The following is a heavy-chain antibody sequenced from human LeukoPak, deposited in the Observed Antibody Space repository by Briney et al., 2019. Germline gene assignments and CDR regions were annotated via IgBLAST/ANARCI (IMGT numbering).Heavy chain of an antibody. J-gene: IGHJ4*02. CDR2: IHGSGETT. V-gene: IGHV3-23*01. CDR3: AKGGYCSSTSCYTGFDY. Sequence: GGSLRLSCAASALRFSSFAMTWVRQVPGKGLEWVSGIHGSGETTYYADSVKGRFTISRDNSREMLYLQMNSLRVEDTAVYYCAKGGYCSSTSCYTGFDYWGQGTLVTVSS. D-gene: IGHD2-2*02. CDR1: ALRFSSFA.